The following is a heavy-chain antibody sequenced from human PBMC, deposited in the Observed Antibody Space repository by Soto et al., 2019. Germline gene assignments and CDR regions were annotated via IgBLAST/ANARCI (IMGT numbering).Heavy chain of an antibody. CDR2: ISSSGSTI. D-gene: IGHD2-15*01. CDR1: GFTFSDYY. Sequence: GGSLRLSCAASGFTFSDYYMTWIRQAPGKGLEWISHISSSGSTIYYADSVKGRFTISRDNAKNSLYLQMNSLRAEDTAVYYCARAPRYCSGGSCNWGQGTLVTVSS. J-gene: IGHJ4*02. V-gene: IGHV3-11*01. CDR3: ARAPRYCSGGSCN.